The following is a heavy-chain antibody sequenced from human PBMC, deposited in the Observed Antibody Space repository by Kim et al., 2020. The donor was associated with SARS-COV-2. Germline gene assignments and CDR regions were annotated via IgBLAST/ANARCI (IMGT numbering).Heavy chain of an antibody. CDR3: ARGQFAMVRGVIRWFDP. CDR2: INHSGST. J-gene: IGHJ5*02. CDR1: GGSFSGYY. Sequence: SETLSLTCAVYGGSFSGYYWSWIRQPPGKGLEWIGEINHSGSTNYNPSLKSRVTISVDTSKNQFSLKLSSVTAADTAVYYCARGQFAMVRGVIRWFDPWGQGTLVTVSS. V-gene: IGHV4-34*01. D-gene: IGHD3-10*01.